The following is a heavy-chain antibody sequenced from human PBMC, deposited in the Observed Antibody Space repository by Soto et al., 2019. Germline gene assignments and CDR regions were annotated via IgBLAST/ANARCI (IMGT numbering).Heavy chain of an antibody. CDR1: GGSFSCYY. CDR2: INHSGST. Sequence: SETLSLTCAVYGGSFSCYYWSWIRQPPGKGLEWIGEINHSGSTNYNPSLKSRVTISVDTSKNQFSLKLSSVTAADTAVYYCARDRRLITMVRGVSLWFDPWGQGTLVTV. J-gene: IGHJ5*02. CDR3: ARDRRLITMVRGVSLWFDP. V-gene: IGHV4-34*01. D-gene: IGHD3-10*01.